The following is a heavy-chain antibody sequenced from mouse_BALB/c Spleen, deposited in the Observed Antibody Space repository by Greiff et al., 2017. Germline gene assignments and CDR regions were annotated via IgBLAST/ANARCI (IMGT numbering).Heavy chain of an antibody. Sequence: DVQLQESGPGLVKPSQSLSLTCSVTGYSITSGYYWNWIRQFPGNKLEWMGYISYDGSNNYNPSLKNRISITRDTSKNQFFLKLNSVTTEDTATYYCARDYDGYYDAMDYWGQGTSVTVSS. CDR3: ARDYDGYYDAMDY. J-gene: IGHJ4*01. CDR1: GYSITSGYY. V-gene: IGHV3-6*02. CDR2: ISYDGSN. D-gene: IGHD2-3*01.